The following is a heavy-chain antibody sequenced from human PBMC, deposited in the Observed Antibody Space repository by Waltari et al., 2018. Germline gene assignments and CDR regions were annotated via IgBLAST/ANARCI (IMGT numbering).Heavy chain of an antibody. CDR3: ARGLYQLLS. V-gene: IGHV3-7*01. J-gene: IGHJ5*02. Sequence: EVQLVESGGGLVQPGGSLRLACAASRFPFRSYLMWWVRQAPGKRLEWVANIKEDGSEKYYVDSVKGRFTISRDNAKNSLYLQMNSLRDEDTAVYYCARGLYQLLSWGQGTLVIVSS. CDR2: IKEDGSEK. D-gene: IGHD2-2*01. CDR1: RFPFRSYL.